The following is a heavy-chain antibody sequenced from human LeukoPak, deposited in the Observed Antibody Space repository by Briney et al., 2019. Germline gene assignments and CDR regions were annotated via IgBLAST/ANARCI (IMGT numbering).Heavy chain of an antibody. J-gene: IGHJ4*02. Sequence: GSVKVSFTATGYTFTSYDINCVRQATGQGLEWMGWMNPNSGNTGYAQKFQGRVTMTRNTSISTAYMELSSLRSEDTAVYYCARGRYYDILTGYHYPEFDYWGQGTLVTVSS. CDR3: ARGRYYDILTGYHYPEFDY. CDR2: MNPNSGNT. D-gene: IGHD3-9*01. V-gene: IGHV1-8*01. CDR1: GYTFTSYD.